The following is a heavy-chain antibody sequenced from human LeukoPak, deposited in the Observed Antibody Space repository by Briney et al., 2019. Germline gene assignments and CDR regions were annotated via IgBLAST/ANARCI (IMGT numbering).Heavy chain of an antibody. Sequence: GGSLRLSCASSGFTFSSYPINWVRQAPGKGLEWVSYISSSSRTIYYADSVKGRFTISRDNAKDTLYLQMNSLRAEDTAVYYCARDYNWNPPDYWGQGTLVTVSS. V-gene: IGHV3-48*04. CDR3: ARDYNWNPPDY. CDR1: GFTFSSYP. J-gene: IGHJ4*02. D-gene: IGHD1-1*01. CDR2: ISSSSRTI.